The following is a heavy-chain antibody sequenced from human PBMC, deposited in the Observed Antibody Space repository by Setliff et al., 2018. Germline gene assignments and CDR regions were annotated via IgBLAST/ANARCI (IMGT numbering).Heavy chain of an antibody. V-gene: IGHV4-4*08. Sequence: SETLSLTCTVSGGSISTYYWTWIRQPAGKGLEWIGHIYTSGSTNYNPSLKSRVTISVDTSKNQFSLKLSSVTAADTAVYYCARKRSSSSWYGDYFDYWGQGTLVTVSS. CDR1: GGSISTYY. CDR2: IYTSGST. D-gene: IGHD6-13*01. J-gene: IGHJ4*02. CDR3: ARKRSSSSWYGDYFDY.